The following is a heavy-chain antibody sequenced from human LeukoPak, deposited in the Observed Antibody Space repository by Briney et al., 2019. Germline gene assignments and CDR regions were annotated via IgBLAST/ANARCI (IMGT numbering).Heavy chain of an antibody. CDR2: IIPILGTA. D-gene: IGHD3-10*01. V-gene: IGHV1-69*13. CDR1: GGTFSSYA. CDR3: ARGSPEKSITDY. J-gene: IGHJ4*02. Sequence: SVKVSCKASGGTFSSYAITWVRQAPGHGLEWMGGIIPILGTASYAQQFQGRVTITADESASMAYMELSSLRSEDTAVYYCARGSPEKSITDYWGQGPLVTVSS.